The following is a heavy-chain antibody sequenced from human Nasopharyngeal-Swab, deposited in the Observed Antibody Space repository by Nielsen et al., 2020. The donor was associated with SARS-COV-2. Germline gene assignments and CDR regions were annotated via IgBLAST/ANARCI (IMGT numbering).Heavy chain of an antibody. J-gene: IGHJ3*02. D-gene: IGHD3-3*01. V-gene: IGHV4-4*02. Sequence: SETLSPTCAVSGGSISSSNWWSWVRQPPGKGLEWIGEIYHSGSTNYNPSLKSRVTISVDKSKNQFSLKLSSVTAADTAVYYCARDRALRFLEWLNGVRAFDIWGQGTMVTVSS. CDR2: IYHSGST. CDR3: ARDRALRFLEWLNGVRAFDI. CDR1: GGSISSSNW.